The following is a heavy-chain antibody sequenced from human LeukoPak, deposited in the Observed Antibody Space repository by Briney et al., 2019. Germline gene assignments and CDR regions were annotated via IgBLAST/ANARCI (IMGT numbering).Heavy chain of an antibody. CDR3: ARDKQPSIAAAVPGY. V-gene: IGHV3-30-3*01. Sequence: GGSLRLSCAASGFTFSSYAMHWVRQAPGKGLEWVAVISYDGSNKYYADSVKGRFTISRDNSKNTLYLQMNSLRAEDTAVYYCARDKQPSIAAAVPGYWGQGTLVTVSS. D-gene: IGHD6-13*01. CDR1: GFTFSSYA. J-gene: IGHJ4*02. CDR2: ISYDGSNK.